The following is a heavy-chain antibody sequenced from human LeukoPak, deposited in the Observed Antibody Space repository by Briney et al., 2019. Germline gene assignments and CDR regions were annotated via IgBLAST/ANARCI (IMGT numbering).Heavy chain of an antibody. CDR2: IYHSGST. Sequence: PSETLSLTCAVYGGSFSGYYWSWIRQPPGKGLEWIGSIYHSGSTYYNPSLKSRVTISVDTSKNQFSLKLSSVTAADTAVYYCARRILEWLFIFDYWGQGTLVTVSS. J-gene: IGHJ4*02. D-gene: IGHD3-3*01. CDR1: GGSFSGYY. V-gene: IGHV4-34*01. CDR3: ARRILEWLFIFDY.